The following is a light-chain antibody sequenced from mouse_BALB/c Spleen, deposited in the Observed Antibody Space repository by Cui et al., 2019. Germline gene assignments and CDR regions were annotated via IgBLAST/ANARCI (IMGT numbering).Light chain of an antibody. J-gene: IGKJ2*01. CDR3: LQYDEFPYT. Sequence: IKMTQAPSSMYASLGERVTITCKASQDINSYLSWFQQKPGKSPKPLIYRANRLVDGVPSRFSGSGSGQDYSLTISSLEYEDMGIYYCLQYDEFPYTFGGGTKLEIK. CDR1: QDINSY. CDR2: RAN. V-gene: IGKV14-111*01.